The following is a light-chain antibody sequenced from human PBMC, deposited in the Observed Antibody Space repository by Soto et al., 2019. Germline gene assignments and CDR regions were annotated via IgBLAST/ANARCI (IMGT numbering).Light chain of an antibody. CDR1: QSISSR. J-gene: IGKJ1*01. CDR2: KAS. Sequence: DIQMTQSPSTLSASVGDRVTITCRASQSISSRLAWYQQKPGKAPKLLIYKASSLESGVPSRFSGSGSGTEFTLTISSLQPDDSATYYCQQYKSYWTFGQGTKVEIK. CDR3: QQYKSYWT. V-gene: IGKV1-5*03.